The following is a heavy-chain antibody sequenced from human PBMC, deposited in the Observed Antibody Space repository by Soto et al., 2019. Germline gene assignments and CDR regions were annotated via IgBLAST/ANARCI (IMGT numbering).Heavy chain of an antibody. J-gene: IGHJ6*02. V-gene: IGHV1-69*01. CDR2: IILISGTA. D-gene: IGHD1-1*01. Sequence: QVQLVQSGAEVKKPGSSVKVSCKASGGTFSSYAISWVRQAPGQGLAWMGGIILISGTANYAQKFQGRVTITADESTSTAYMELSSLRSEDTALYYCARDHNDREYWTVVDYYGMDVWGQGTTVTVSS. CDR1: GGTFSSYA. CDR3: ARDHNDREYWTVVDYYGMDV.